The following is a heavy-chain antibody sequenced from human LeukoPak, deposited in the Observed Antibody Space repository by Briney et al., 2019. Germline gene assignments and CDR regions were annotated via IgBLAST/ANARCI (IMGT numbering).Heavy chain of an antibody. CDR1: GFTFSSYA. V-gene: IGHV3-23*01. CDR2: ISGSGGST. J-gene: IGHJ4*02. CDR3: AKGGCSGGSCYSAGRFDY. Sequence: GGSLRHSCADSGFTFSSYAMNRVRQAPGKGLEWVSAISGSGGSTYYADSVKGRFTISRDNSKNTLYLQMSSLRADDTAVYYCAKGGCSGGSCYSAGRFDYWGQGTLVTVSS. D-gene: IGHD2-15*01.